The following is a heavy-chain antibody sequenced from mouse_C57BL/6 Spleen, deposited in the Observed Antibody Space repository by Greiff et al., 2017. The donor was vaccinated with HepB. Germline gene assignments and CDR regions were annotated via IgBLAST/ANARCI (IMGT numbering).Heavy chain of an antibody. CDR2: IYPGNSDT. CDR3: TSPSYYYGSTPFAY. J-gene: IGHJ3*01. V-gene: IGHV1-5*01. Sequence: EVQLQQSGTVLARPGASVKMSCKTSGYTFTSYWMHWVKQRPGQGLEWIGAIYPGNSDTSYNQKFKGKAKLTAVTSASTAYMELSSLTNEDSAVYYCTSPSYYYGSTPFAYWGQGTLVTVSA. CDR1: GYTFTSYW. D-gene: IGHD1-1*01.